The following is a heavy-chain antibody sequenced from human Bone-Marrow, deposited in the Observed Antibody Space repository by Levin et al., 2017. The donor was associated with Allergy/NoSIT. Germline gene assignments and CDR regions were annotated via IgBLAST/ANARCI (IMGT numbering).Heavy chain of an antibody. Sequence: PGGSLRLSCAASGFTFDDYAIHWARQIPGKGLEWVSIITWNSPKIAYGDSFKGRFTNSGDNAKNSLLMQMKSMRPEEAALYYCAADIASGYFLAFDYWGQGALVTVSS. V-gene: IGHV3-9*01. D-gene: IGHD5-12*01. J-gene: IGHJ4*02. CDR1: GFTFDDYA. CDR2: ITWNSPKI. CDR3: AADIASGYFLAFDY.